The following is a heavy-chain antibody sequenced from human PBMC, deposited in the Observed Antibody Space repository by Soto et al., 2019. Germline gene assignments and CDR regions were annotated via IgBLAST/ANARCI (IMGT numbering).Heavy chain of an antibody. J-gene: IGHJ3*01. CDR1: GGIFGSHG. CDR3: VRDRRIYYSDPLDELVASDYEV. V-gene: IGHV1-69*01. D-gene: IGHD3-22*01. CDR2: FIPIFRTL. Sequence: QVQLIQSEAEVKKPGSSVRVSCTASGGIFGSHGFSWVRQAPGQRLEWVGGFIPIFRTLTYTEKFQARVRIAADESTNTVYLDLSSLTSDDTAVYYCVRDRRIYYSDPLDELVASDYEVWGQGTMVSVSS.